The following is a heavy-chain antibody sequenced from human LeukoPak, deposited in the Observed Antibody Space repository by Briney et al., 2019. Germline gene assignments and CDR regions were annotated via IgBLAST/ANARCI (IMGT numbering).Heavy chain of an antibody. CDR2: VYYTGIT. CDR1: GGSLTTNTCY. Sequence: PSETLSLTCTLSGGSLTTNTCYWGWIRQPPGKGLEWIGTVYYTGITHYNPSLKSRITISVDTSKNHFSLNLTSVTAADTAVYFCARHGILTDHSIRYWGQGLLVTVSS. J-gene: IGHJ4*02. D-gene: IGHD3-9*01. V-gene: IGHV4-39*01. CDR3: ARHGILTDHSIRY.